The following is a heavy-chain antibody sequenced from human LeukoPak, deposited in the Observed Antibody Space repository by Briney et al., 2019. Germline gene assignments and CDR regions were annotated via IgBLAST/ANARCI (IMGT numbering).Heavy chain of an antibody. CDR3: ARDRTGDGYNTE. CDR1: NGSISSYN. J-gene: IGHJ4*02. D-gene: IGHD5-24*01. V-gene: IGHV4-59*01. CDR2: IYYTGST. Sequence: SETLSLTCTVSNGSISSYNWSWIREPTGKGLECIGYIYYTGSTNYNPSLKRRVTISVDTSKNQFSLKMTSVTAADTAVYYCARDRTGDGYNTEWGQGTLVTVSS.